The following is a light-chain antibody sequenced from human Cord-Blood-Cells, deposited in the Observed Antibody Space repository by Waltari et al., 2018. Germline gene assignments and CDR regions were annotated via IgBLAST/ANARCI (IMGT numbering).Light chain of an antibody. V-gene: IGLV2-14*01. CDR2: DVS. CDR3: SSYTSSSTWV. Sequence: QSALTQPASVSGSPGQSITISCTGTSSDVGGYHYVSWYQQHPGKAPKLMIDDVSKRPSGVSNRFSGSKSGNTASLTISGLQAEDEADYYCSSYTSSSTWVFGGGTKLTVL. CDR1: SSDVGGYHY. J-gene: IGLJ3*02.